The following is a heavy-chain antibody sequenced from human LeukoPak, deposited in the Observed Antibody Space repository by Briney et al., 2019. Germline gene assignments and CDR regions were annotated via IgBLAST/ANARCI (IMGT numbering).Heavy chain of an antibody. CDR3: ARDRRLVGASRAFDI. D-gene: IGHD1-26*01. V-gene: IGHV3-48*03. CDR1: GFTFSSYE. CDR2: ISSSGSTI. Sequence: GGSLRLSCAASGFTFSSYEMNWVRQAPGKGLEWVSYISSSGSTIYYADSVKGRFTISRDNAKNSLYLQMNSLRAEDTAVYYCARDRRLVGASRAFDIWGQGTMVTVSS. J-gene: IGHJ3*02.